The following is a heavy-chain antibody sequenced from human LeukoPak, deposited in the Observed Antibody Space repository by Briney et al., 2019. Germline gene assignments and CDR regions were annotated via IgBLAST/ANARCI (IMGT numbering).Heavy chain of an antibody. V-gene: IGHV4-39*01. J-gene: IGHJ3*02. CDR3: ARLFPVCTGYRGEIFDI. Sequence: SETLSLTRTVSGRSTTSNNDYMAWIRQPPGKGPEWIGSISYSGRTYYNPSLKSRVTTSVDTSKNQFSLKLSSVTAADTAVYYCARLFPVCTGYRGEIFDIWGQGTMVTVSS. D-gene: IGHD3/OR15-3a*01. CDR1: GRSTTSNNDY. CDR2: ISYSGRT.